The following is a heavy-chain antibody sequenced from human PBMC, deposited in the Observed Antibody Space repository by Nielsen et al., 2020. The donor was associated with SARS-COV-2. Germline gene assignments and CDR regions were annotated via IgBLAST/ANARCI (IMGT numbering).Heavy chain of an antibody. CDR2: IYHSGNT. V-gene: IGHV4-4*02. CDR1: GDSISSSNW. Sequence: SETLSLTCAVSGDSISSSNWWSWVRQPPGKGLEWIGEIYHSGNTNYNPSLKSRVTISVDKSKNQFSLKLSSVTAADTAVYYCARNRKMYYYDSSAYWGNWFDPWGQGTLVTVSS. D-gene: IGHD3-22*01. J-gene: IGHJ5*02. CDR3: ARNRKMYYYDSSAYWGNWFDP.